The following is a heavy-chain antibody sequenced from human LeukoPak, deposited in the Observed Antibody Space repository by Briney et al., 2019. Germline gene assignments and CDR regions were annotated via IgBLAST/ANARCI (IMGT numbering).Heavy chain of an antibody. CDR1: GLTFSSYA. D-gene: IGHD3-22*01. J-gene: IGHJ3*02. Sequence: PGGSLRLSCAASGLTFSSYAMSWVRQAPGKGLEWVSAISGSGGSTYYADSVKGRFTISRDNSKNTLYLQMNSLRAEDTAVYYCAKDVRYYYDSSGYHPDAFDIWGQGTMVTVSS. CDR3: AKDVRYYYDSSGYHPDAFDI. CDR2: ISGSGGST. V-gene: IGHV3-23*01.